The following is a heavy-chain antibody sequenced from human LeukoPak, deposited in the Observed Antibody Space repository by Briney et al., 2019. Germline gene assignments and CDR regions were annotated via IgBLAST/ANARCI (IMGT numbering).Heavy chain of an antibody. V-gene: IGHV3-30*02. Sequence: GGSLRLSCAASGFTFTNHGMHWVRQAPGKGLEWVAFIQYDGRKKLCGDSVKGRCTISRDTSSNTIFLQVDSLRGEDTAVYYCEKDNGAFLTPDSWGQGALVTVSS. CDR1: GFTFTNHG. J-gene: IGHJ5*01. D-gene: IGHD4-17*01. CDR2: IQYDGRKK. CDR3: EKDNGAFLTPDS.